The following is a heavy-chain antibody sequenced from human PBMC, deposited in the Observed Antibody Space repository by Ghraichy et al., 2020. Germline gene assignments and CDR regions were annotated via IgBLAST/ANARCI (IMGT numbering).Heavy chain of an antibody. D-gene: IGHD3-10*01. Sequence: GESLNISCAASGFTFSSYSMNWVRQAPGKGLEWVSYISSSSSTIYYADSVKGRFTISRDNAKNSLYLQMNSLRDEDTAVYYCARDELLWFGELVLFDYWGQGTLVTVSS. CDR1: GFTFSSYS. V-gene: IGHV3-48*02. J-gene: IGHJ4*02. CDR3: ARDELLWFGELVLFDY. CDR2: ISSSSSTI.